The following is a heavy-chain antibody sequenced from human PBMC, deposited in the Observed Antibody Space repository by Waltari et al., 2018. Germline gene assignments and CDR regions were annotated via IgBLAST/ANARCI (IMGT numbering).Heavy chain of an antibody. J-gene: IGHJ4*02. V-gene: IGHV1-24*01. CDR2: FDPEDGET. CDR3: ATFFRGTITGTEFVDY. D-gene: IGHD1-20*01. Sequence: QVQLVQSGAEVKQPGASVKVSCTVSGYTLTELSMPWVRQAPGKGLEWMGGFDPEDGETIYAQKFQGRVTMTEDTSTDTAYMELSSLRSEDTAVYYCATFFRGTITGTEFVDYWGQGTLVTVSS. CDR1: GYTLTELS.